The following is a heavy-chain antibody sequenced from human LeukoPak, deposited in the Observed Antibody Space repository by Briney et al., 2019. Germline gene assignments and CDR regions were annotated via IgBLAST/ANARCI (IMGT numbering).Heavy chain of an antibody. Sequence: ASVKVSCKAPGYTFTSYGISWVRQAPGQGLEWMGWISAYNGNTNYAQKPQGRVTLTRDTSITTAYMELSRLRSDDTAVYYCARDISAVVTHYDYMDVWGRGTTVTVSS. D-gene: IGHD4-23*01. CDR3: ARDISAVVTHYDYMDV. CDR2: ISAYNGNT. V-gene: IGHV1-18*01. CDR1: GYTFTSYG. J-gene: IGHJ6*03.